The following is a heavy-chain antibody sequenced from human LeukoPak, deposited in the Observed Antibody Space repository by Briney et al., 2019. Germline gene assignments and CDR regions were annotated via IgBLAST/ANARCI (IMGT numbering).Heavy chain of an antibody. J-gene: IGHJ3*02. CDR2: ISAYNGNT. Sequence: ASVKVSCKASGGTFSSYAISWVRQAPGQGLEWMGWISAYNGNTNYAQKLQGRVTMTTDTSTSTAYMELRSLRSDDTAVYYCARDHYYDSSGLDAFDIWGQGTIVTVSS. CDR3: ARDHYYDSSGLDAFDI. V-gene: IGHV1-18*01. D-gene: IGHD3-22*01. CDR1: GGTFSSYA.